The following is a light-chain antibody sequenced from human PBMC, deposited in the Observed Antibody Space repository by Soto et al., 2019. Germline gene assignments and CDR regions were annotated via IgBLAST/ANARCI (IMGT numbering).Light chain of an antibody. Sequence: QSVLTQPASVSGSPGQSIAISCTGTSSDVGGYNYVSWYQQHPGKAPKLMINEVSDRPSGVSDRFSGSKSGNTASLTISGLQAEDEADYYCISLTSSSTFVFGTGTKVTVL. CDR1: SSDVGGYNY. J-gene: IGLJ1*01. CDR2: EVS. V-gene: IGLV2-14*01. CDR3: ISLTSSSTFV.